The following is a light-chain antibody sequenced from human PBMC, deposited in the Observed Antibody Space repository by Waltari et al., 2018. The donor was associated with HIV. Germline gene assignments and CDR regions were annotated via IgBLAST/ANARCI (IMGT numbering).Light chain of an antibody. CDR2: SAS. V-gene: IGKV1-9*01. Sequence: DIRLTQSSSLLSASVGDRVSFTCRSSQDISTNLAWFQQKPGKVPNLLIYSASTLHVGVPSRFSGSGSGTEFTLTIDVLQPEDFATYYCLQLSNFPFTFGPGTKLAIK. CDR3: LQLSNFPFT. J-gene: IGKJ2*01. CDR1: QDISTN.